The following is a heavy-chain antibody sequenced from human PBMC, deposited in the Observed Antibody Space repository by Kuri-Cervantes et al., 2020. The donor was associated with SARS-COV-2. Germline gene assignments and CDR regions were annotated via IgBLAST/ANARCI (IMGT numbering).Heavy chain of an antibody. CDR3: ARRAYGEQVDYYYMDV. Sequence: GESLKISCKGSGYSFTTYWIGWVRQMPGKGLEWMCIIYPGDSDTRYSPSFQGQVTISADKSISTAFLQWSSLRASDTAIYYCARRAYGEQVDYYYMDVWGKGTTVTVSS. J-gene: IGHJ6*03. V-gene: IGHV5-51*01. CDR2: IYPGDSDT. CDR1: GYSFTTYW. D-gene: IGHD4-17*01.